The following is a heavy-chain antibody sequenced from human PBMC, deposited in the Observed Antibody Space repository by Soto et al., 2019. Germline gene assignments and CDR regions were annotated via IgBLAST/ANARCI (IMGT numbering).Heavy chain of an antibody. Sequence: GGSLRLSCAASGFTFSSYSMNWVRQAPGKGLEWVSSISSSSSYIYYADSVKGRFTISRDNAKNSLYLQMNSLRAEDTAVYYCARDNKVQLEPYYYYGMDVWGQGTTVTVSS. CDR1: GFTFSSYS. V-gene: IGHV3-21*01. CDR3: ARDNKVQLEPYYYYGMDV. D-gene: IGHD1-1*01. CDR2: ISSSSSYI. J-gene: IGHJ6*02.